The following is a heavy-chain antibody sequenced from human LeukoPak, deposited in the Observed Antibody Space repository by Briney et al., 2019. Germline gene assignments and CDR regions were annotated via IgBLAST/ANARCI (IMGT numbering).Heavy chain of an antibody. CDR3: ARGGDIVAMIQDEFDY. D-gene: IGHD5-12*01. CDR2: INPSGGST. Sequence: ASVKVSRKASGYTFTSYYMHWVRQAPGQGLEWMGIINPSGGSTSYAQKFQGRVTMTRDMSTSTVYMELSSLRSEDTAVYYCARGGDIVAMIQDEFDYWGQGTLVTVSS. J-gene: IGHJ4*02. CDR1: GYTFTSYY. V-gene: IGHV1-46*01.